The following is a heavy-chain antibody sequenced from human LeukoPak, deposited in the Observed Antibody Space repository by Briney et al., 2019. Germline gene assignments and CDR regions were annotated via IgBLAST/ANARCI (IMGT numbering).Heavy chain of an antibody. V-gene: IGHV4-34*01. CDR2: INHSGST. CDR3: ARGLRWDLTISGTSTFDY. Sequence: PSETLSLTCAVYGGSFSGYYWSWIRQPPGKGLERIGEINHSGSTNYNPSLKSRVTISVDTSKNQFSLKLSSVTAADTAVYYCARGLRWDLTISGTSTFDYWGQGSLVTVSS. D-gene: IGHD1-26*01. CDR1: GGSFSGYY. J-gene: IGHJ4*02.